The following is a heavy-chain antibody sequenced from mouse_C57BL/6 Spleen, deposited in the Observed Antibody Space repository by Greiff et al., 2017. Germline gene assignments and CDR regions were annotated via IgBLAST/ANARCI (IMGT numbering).Heavy chain of an antibody. Sequence: VQLQQPGAELVRPGTSVKLSCKASGYTFTSYWMHWVKQRPGQGLEWIGVIDPSVSYTNYNQKFKGKATLTVDTSSSTAYMQLSSLTSEDSAVYYCARDPNLYYYYAMDYWGQGTSVTVSS. D-gene: IGHD6-1*01. CDR1: GYTFTSYW. V-gene: IGHV1-59*01. CDR2: IDPSVSYT. CDR3: ARDPNLYYYYAMDY. J-gene: IGHJ4*01.